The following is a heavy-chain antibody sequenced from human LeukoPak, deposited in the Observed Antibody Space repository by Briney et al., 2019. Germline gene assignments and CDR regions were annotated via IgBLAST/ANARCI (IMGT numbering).Heavy chain of an antibody. V-gene: IGHV3-48*03. Sequence: GGSLRLSCAASGFTFSAYEMNWVRQAPGKGLEWVSYIGSSGSTVYYADSVKGRFTISRDNAKNSLYMQMESLSDEDTAIYYCARDRAAAAGVGWFDPWGQGTLVTVSS. D-gene: IGHD6-13*01. CDR1: GFTFSAYE. J-gene: IGHJ5*02. CDR2: IGSSGSTV. CDR3: ARDRAAAAGVGWFDP.